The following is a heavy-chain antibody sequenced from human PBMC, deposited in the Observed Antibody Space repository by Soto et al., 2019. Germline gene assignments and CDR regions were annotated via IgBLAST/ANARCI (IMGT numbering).Heavy chain of an antibody. J-gene: IGHJ5*02. CDR2: IYYSGST. D-gene: IGHD2-15*01. CDR3: ARARKIAATPAWFDP. V-gene: IGHV4-59*01. Sequence: SETLSLTCTVSGGSISSYYWSWIRQPPGKGLEWIGYIYYSGSTNYNPSLKSRVTISVDTSKNQFSLKLSSVTAADTAVYYCARARKIAATPAWFDPWGQGTLVTVSS. CDR1: GGSISSYY.